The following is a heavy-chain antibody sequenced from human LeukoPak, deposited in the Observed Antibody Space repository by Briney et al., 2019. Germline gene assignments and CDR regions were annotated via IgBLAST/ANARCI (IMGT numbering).Heavy chain of an antibody. J-gene: IGHJ4*02. V-gene: IGHV4-34*01. CDR2: INHSGST. D-gene: IGHD5/OR15-5a*01. Sequence: SETLSLTCAVYGDSFSKYCWSWIRQPPGKGLEWIGEINHSGSTNYNPSLKSRVTISVDTSKNQFSLKLSSVTAADTAVYYCARDVYGDADYFDYWGQRTLGTVSS. CDR1: GDSFSKYC. CDR3: ARDVYGDADYFDY.